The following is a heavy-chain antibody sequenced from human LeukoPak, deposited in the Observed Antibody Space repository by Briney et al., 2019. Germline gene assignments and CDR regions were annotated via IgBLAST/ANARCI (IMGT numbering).Heavy chain of an antibody. CDR3: ASGSEWELLAYGMDV. D-gene: IGHD1-26*01. Sequence: SESLSLTCTVSGGSISSYYWSWIRQLPGRVMGWIGYIYYSGSTNYNPSLKSRVTISVDTSKNQFSLKLSSVTAADTAVYYCASGSEWELLAYGMDVWGQGTTVTVSS. V-gene: IGHV4-59*01. J-gene: IGHJ6*02. CDR2: IYYSGST. CDR1: GGSISSYY.